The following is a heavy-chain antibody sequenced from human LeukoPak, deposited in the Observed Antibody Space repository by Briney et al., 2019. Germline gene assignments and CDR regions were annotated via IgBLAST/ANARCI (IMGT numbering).Heavy chain of an antibody. CDR2: IHNSGSA. Sequence: SETLSLTCTVSDGSISSYYWCWIRQSPGQRLEWIGYIHNSGSANYNPSLKSRVTISVDTSNNHFSLRLSSVTAADTAVYYCARRYYDAGGTIDWYFDLWGRGTLVTVSS. CDR3: ARRYYDAGGTIDWYFDL. D-gene: IGHD3-3*01. V-gene: IGHV4-59*08. CDR1: DGSISSYY. J-gene: IGHJ2*01.